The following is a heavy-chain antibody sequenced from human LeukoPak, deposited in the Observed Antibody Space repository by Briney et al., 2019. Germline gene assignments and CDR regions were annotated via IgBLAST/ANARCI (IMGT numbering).Heavy chain of an antibody. V-gene: IGHV3-11*04. CDR1: GFTFSDYY. Sequence: PGGSLRLSCAVSGFTFSDYYMSWIRQAPGKGLEWVSYISSSGSTIFYAASVKGRFTISRDNAKNSLYLQMNSLRVEDTAVYYCARDKLMGDSYFVYWGQGSLVTVSS. CDR3: ARDKLMGDSYFVY. CDR2: ISSSGSTI. D-gene: IGHD2-21*02. J-gene: IGHJ4*02.